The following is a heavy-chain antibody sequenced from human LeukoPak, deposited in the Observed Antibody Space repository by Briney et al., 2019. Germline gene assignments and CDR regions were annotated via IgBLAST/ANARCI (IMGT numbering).Heavy chain of an antibody. CDR2: VSYDGGHK. CDR3: ARDRINMMVLGHDSRLDF. J-gene: IGHJ4*02. CDR1: GFSLNEYG. D-gene: IGHD3-22*01. Sequence: QSGGSLRLSCVGSGFSLNEYGIHWVRQAPGKGLEWVAVVSYDGGHKYYADSVKGRFTISRDTSSDTVSLQMNSLRVEDTAVYYCARDRINMMVLGHDSRLDFWGQGTLVTVSS. V-gene: IGHV3-30*03.